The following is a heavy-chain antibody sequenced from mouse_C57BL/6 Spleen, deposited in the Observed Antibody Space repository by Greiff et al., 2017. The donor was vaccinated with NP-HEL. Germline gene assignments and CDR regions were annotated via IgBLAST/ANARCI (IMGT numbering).Heavy chain of an antibody. Sequence: QVQLQQSGAELAKPGASVKLSCQASGYTFISYWMHWVNKRPGPGLEWIGYINPSSGYTKYNQNYNNKVSLTADKASSTSNMQLSSLTYEHSAVYYCARSGFGYHGLAYWGQGTLVTVSA. D-gene: IGHD2-1*01. CDR1: GYTFISYW. CDR2: INPSSGYT. CDR3: ARSGFGYHGLAY. J-gene: IGHJ3*01. V-gene: IGHV1-7*01.